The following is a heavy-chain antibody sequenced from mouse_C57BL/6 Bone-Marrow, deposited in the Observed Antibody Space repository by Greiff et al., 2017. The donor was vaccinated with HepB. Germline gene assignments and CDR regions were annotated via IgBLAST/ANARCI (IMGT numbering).Heavy chain of an antibody. CDR2: IYPSDSET. J-gene: IGHJ1*03. D-gene: IGHD1-1*01. CDR3: AREDTTGDSYWCFDV. Sequence: QVQLQQPGAELVRPGSSVKLSCKASGYTFTSYWMDWVKQRPGQGLEWIGNIYPSDSETHYNQKFKGKATLTVDKSSSTAYMQLSSLTSKDSAVYYCAREDTTGDSYWCFDVWGTGTTVTVSS. CDR1: GYTFTSYW. V-gene: IGHV1-61*01.